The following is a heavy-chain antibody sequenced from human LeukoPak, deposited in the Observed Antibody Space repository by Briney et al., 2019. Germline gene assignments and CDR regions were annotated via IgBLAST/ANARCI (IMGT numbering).Heavy chain of an antibody. D-gene: IGHD3-3*01. J-gene: IGHJ5*02. CDR3: ARRVRYDFWSGYGHNWFDP. CDR1: GGSISSYY. V-gene: IGHV4-59*01. CDR2: IYYSGST. Sequence: SESLSLTCTVSGGSISSYYWSWIRQPPGKGLEWIGYIYYSGSTNYNPSLKSRVTISVDTSKNQFSLKLSSVAAADTAVYYCARRVRYDFWSGYGHNWFDPWGQGTLVTVSS.